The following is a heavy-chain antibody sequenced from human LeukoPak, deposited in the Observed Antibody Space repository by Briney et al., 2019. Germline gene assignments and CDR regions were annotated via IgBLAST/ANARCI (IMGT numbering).Heavy chain of an antibody. J-gene: IGHJ3*02. V-gene: IGHV4-31*03. D-gene: IGHD2-15*01. CDR1: GGSISSGGYY. CDR2: IYYSGST. CDR3: AREDIAADAFDI. Sequence: SETLSLTCTVSGGSISSGGYYWSWIRQHPGKGLEWIGYIYYSGSTYYNPSLKSRVTISVDTSKNQFSLKLSSVTAADTAVYYCAREDIAADAFDIWGQGTMVTVSS.